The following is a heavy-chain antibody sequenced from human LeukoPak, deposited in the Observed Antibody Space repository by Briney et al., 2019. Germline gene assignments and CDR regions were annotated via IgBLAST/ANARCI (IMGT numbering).Heavy chain of an antibody. CDR1: GFTFITCA. CDR2: ISYHGSNK. D-gene: IGHD6-19*01. J-gene: IGHJ4*02. V-gene: IGHV3-30-3*01. CDR3: AREGPVAGNFDY. Sequence: GGSLRLSCAASGFTFITCAMHWVRQAPGKGLEWVAVISYHGSNKDYADSVKGRFTISRDNSKNTLYLEMNSLRAEDTAVYYCAREGPVAGNFDYWGQGTLVTVSS.